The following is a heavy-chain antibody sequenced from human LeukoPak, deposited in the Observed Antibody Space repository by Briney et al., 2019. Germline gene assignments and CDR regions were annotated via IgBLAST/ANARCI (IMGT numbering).Heavy chain of an antibody. CDR1: GDTLSELS. V-gene: IGHV1-24*01. Sequence: ASVKVSCKVSGDTLSELSMHWVRQAPGKGLEWMGGFHPENGESVYARKFQGRVTMTEDTSTDTAYMEVSSLRSEDTAVYFCATGPYQLPFPNFISWGQGTLVTVSS. CDR3: ATGPYQLPFPNFIS. D-gene: IGHD2-2*01. CDR2: FHPENGES. J-gene: IGHJ4*02.